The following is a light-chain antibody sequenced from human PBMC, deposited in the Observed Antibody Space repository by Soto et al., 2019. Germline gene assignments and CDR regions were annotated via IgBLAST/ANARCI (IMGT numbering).Light chain of an antibody. CDR2: KAS. CDR1: QSISSW. CDR3: QQYDNLPLT. Sequence: DIQMTQSPSTLSASVGDRVTITCRASQSISSWLAWYQQKPGKAPKLLIYKASSLESGVPSRFSGSGSGAAFTLTISSLQPDDFATYYCQQYDNLPLTFGGGTKVDIK. J-gene: IGKJ4*01. V-gene: IGKV1-5*03.